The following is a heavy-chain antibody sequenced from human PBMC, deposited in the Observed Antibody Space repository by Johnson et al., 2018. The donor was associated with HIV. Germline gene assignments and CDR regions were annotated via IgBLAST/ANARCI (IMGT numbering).Heavy chain of an antibody. CDR1: GFTFSSYA. D-gene: IGHD6-6*01. V-gene: IGHV3-30-3*01. J-gene: IGHJ3*01. CDR3: ARDRAILAARPAGAFDV. Sequence: VQLLESGGGLVQPGGSLRLSCAASGFTFSSYAIHWVRQAPGKGLEWVAVISYDGSNKYYADSVKGRFTISRDNSKNTLYLQMHSLRSEDTAVYYCARDRAILAARPAGAFDVWGPGTMVTVSS. CDR2: ISYDGSNK.